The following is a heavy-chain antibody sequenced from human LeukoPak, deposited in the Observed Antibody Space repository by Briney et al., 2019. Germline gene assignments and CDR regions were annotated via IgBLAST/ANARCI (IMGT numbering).Heavy chain of an antibody. V-gene: IGHV4-59*01. CDR3: ARGLVGGYDFDY. Sequence: SETLPLTCTVSGGSISSYYWSWIRQPPGKGLEWIGYIYYSGSTNYNPSLKSRVTISVDTSKNQFSLKLSSVTAADTAVYYCARGLVGGYDFDYWGQGTLVTVSS. CDR2: IYYSGST. D-gene: IGHD3-22*01. J-gene: IGHJ4*02. CDR1: GGSISSYY.